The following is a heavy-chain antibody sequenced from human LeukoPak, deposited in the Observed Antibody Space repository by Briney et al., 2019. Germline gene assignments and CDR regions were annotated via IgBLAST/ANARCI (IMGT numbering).Heavy chain of an antibody. D-gene: IGHD4-11*01. CDR3: ATKVDYSNYYGLDY. CDR2: FDPEDGET. Sequence: ASVKVSCKVSGYILTELSMHWVRQAPGKGLEWMGGFDPEDGETTYAQKFQGRVTMTEDTSTDTAYMELSSLRSEDTAVYYCATKVDYSNYYGLDYWGQGTLVTVSS. J-gene: IGHJ4*02. CDR1: GYILTELS. V-gene: IGHV1-24*01.